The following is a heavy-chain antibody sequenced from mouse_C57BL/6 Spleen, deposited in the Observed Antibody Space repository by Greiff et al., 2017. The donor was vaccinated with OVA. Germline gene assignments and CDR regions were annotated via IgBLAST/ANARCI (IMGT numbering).Heavy chain of an antibody. CDR1: GYTFTSYW. J-gene: IGHJ2*01. CDR3: ARRGYYGNYEGYFDY. CDR2: IDPSDSYT. Sequence: QVQLQQPGAELVRPGTSVKLSCKASGYTFTSYWMHWVKQRPGQGLEWIGAIDPSDSYTNYNQKFKGKATLTVDTSSSTAYMQLSSLTSEDSAVYYCARRGYYGNYEGYFDYWGQGTTLTVSS. D-gene: IGHD2-1*01. V-gene: IGHV1-59*01.